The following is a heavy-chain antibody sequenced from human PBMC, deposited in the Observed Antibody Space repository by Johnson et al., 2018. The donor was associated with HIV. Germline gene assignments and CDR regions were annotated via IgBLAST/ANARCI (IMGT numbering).Heavy chain of an antibody. CDR1: GFTFSSYA. D-gene: IGHD1-26*01. V-gene: IGHV3-30*04. Sequence: QVLLVESGGGLAQPGGSLRLSCAASGFTFSSYAMHWVRQAPGKGLEWVAVLSFDGSEKYFADSVKGRFSISRDNSNNTLYLQMNSLRPEDTAVYYCARDREWELLFGAFDIWGQGTVVTVSS. J-gene: IGHJ3*02. CDR2: LSFDGSEK. CDR3: ARDREWELLFGAFDI.